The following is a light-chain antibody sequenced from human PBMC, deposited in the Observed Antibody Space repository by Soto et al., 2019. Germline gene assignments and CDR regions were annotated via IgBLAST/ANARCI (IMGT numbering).Light chain of an antibody. V-gene: IGKV1-5*01. CDR3: QQYDSSPPT. CDR1: QNISVW. Sequence: DIQMTQSPSTLSASVGDGVTITCRASQNISVWLAWYQQRPGKAPKFLMYDASSLETGVPSRFSGSGSGTEFTLTIRSLQPDDSATYYCQQYDSSPPTFGQGTKLEIK. CDR2: DAS. J-gene: IGKJ2*01.